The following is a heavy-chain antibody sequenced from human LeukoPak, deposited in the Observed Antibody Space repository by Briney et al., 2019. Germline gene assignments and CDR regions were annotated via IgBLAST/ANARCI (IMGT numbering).Heavy chain of an antibody. J-gene: IGHJ4*02. Sequence: PGGSLRLSCAASGFTFSSYAMSWVRQAPGKGLEWVSAISGSGGSTYYADSVKGRFTISRDNSKNTLYLQMNSLRAEDTAVYYCAKVSLPLWFGELISPAGFDYWGQGTLVTVSS. CDR3: AKVSLPLWFGELISPAGFDY. CDR2: ISGSGGST. V-gene: IGHV3-23*01. D-gene: IGHD3-10*01. CDR1: GFTFSSYA.